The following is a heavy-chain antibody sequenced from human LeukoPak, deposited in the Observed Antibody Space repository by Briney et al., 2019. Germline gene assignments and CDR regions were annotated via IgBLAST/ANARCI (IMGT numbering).Heavy chain of an antibody. D-gene: IGHD3-10*01. J-gene: IGHJ5*02. Sequence: PGGSLRLSSAASGFTSTGFWRTWVPQSPGKGREWVASINQDQNEIHYVDSVRGRFTISRDNAKNSLYLQMNSLTAEDTALYYCVRAHNPGGWFDPWGQGTLVTVSS. V-gene: IGHV3-7*04. CDR3: VRAHNPGGWFDP. CDR1: GFTSTGFW. CDR2: INQDQNEI.